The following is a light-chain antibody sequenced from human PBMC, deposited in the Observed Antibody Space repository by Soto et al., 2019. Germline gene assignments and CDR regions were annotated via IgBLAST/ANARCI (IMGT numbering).Light chain of an antibody. V-gene: IGKV3-11*01. CDR3: QQRSNWPPGMYT. CDR1: QSVYTY. Sequence: EIVLTQSPATLSLSPGERATLSCRASQSVYTYLAWYQQKPGLAPRLLIYDASNRATGIPPRFSGSGSGTDFTLTISSLQPEDFAVYDCQQRSNWPPGMYTFGQGTKLEIK. CDR2: DAS. J-gene: IGKJ2*01.